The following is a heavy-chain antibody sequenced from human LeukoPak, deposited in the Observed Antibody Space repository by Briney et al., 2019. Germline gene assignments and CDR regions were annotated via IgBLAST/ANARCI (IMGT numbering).Heavy chain of an antibody. D-gene: IGHD1-26*01. CDR2: ISGSGGST. CDR1: GFTFSSYA. V-gene: IGHV3-23*01. CDR3: AKVGATRYYYYYYMDV. Sequence: GSLRLSCAASGFTFSSYAMSWVRQAPGKGLEWVSAISGSGGSTYYADSVKGRFTISRDNSKNTLYLQMNSLRAEDTAVYYCAKVGATRYYYYYYMDVWGKGTTVTVSS. J-gene: IGHJ6*03.